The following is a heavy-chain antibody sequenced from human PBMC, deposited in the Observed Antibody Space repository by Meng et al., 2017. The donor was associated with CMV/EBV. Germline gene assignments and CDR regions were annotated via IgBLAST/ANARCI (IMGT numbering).Heavy chain of an antibody. V-gene: IGHV4-34*01. J-gene: IGHJ6*02. Sequence: SQTLSLTCAVYGDSFSNYFWNWVRQPPGKGLEWIGEINNKASTNYNPSLKSRVTMSVDTSKNQFSLKPTSVTAADTAVYYCARSNYCNTIPCSLLRADYYYGLDVWGQGTTVTVSS. CDR3: ARSNYCNTIPCSLLRADYYYGLDV. D-gene: IGHD2/OR15-2a*01. CDR2: INNKAST. CDR1: GDSFSNYF.